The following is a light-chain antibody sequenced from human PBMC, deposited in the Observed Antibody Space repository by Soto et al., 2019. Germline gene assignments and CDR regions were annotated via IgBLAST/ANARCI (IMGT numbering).Light chain of an antibody. Sequence: QSALTQPASVSGSPGQSITISCTGTSSDVGGYNYVSWYQQHPDKVPKLMIYQVRNRPSGVSTRFSGSKSGDTASLTISGLQAEDEAEYYCGSYTSSNTYVFGTGTQLTVL. V-gene: IGLV2-14*01. CDR3: GSYTSSNTYV. CDR2: QVR. CDR1: SSDVGGYNY. J-gene: IGLJ1*01.